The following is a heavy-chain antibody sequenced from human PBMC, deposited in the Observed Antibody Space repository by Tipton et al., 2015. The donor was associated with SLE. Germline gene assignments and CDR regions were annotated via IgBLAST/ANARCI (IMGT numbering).Heavy chain of an antibody. Sequence: TLSLTCAVYGGSFSGYYWRWIRQPPGKGLEWIGEINYSGSTNYNPSLKIRVTISLDTSKKQFSLTVTSVTAADTAVYYCAREVMGRTTTDRGTYQDDYYMDVWGKGTTVTVS. CDR2: INYSGST. CDR3: AREVMGRTTTDRGTYQDDYYMDV. CDR1: GGSFSGYY. D-gene: IGHD3-10*01. V-gene: IGHV4-34*01. J-gene: IGHJ6*03.